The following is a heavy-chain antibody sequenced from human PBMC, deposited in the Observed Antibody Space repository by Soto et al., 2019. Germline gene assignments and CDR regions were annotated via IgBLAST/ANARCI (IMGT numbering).Heavy chain of an antibody. CDR3: AKDLRAGSGYDFDY. V-gene: IGHV3-23*01. CDR1: GFTFTSYS. J-gene: IGHJ4*02. CDR2: VNPGGYST. Sequence: EVQLLQSGGGLVQPGGSLRLSCAASGFTFTSYSMTWVRQTPGKGLEWVAAVNPGGYSTYYADSVKGRFTISRDNSNNTLYPQMNSLRAEDTAVYYCAKDLRAGSGYDFDYRDQGTLVTVSS. D-gene: IGHD5-12*01.